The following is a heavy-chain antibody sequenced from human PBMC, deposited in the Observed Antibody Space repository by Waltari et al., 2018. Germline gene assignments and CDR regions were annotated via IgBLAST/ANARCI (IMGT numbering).Heavy chain of an antibody. CDR2: INHNGNR. V-gene: IGHV4-34*02. CDR1: GGSFIGYY. D-gene: IGHD2-15*01. J-gene: IGHJ6*02. CDR3: VRLEDCSGPGGNCYSGDSFALDV. Sequence: QVQLQQWGAGQLQPSETLSLTCGVSGGSFIGYYWAWIRQPPGKGLELIGEINHNGNRNYNPSLRSRVTMLIDTSRSQFSLKVNSVTAADAAVYYCVRLEDCSGPGGNCYSGDSFALDVWGQGTTVTVSS.